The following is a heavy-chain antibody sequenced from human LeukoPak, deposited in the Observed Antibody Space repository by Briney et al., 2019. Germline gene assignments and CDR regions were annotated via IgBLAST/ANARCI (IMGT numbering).Heavy chain of an antibody. CDR2: INHSGST. CDR3: ARHYCSGGSCYYFDY. V-gene: IGHV4-34*01. D-gene: IGHD2-15*01. J-gene: IGHJ4*02. CDR1: GGSFSGYY. Sequence: SETLSLTCAVYGGSFSGYYWSWIRQPPGKGLEWIGEINHSGSTNYNPSLKSRVTISVDTSQNQFSLKLSSVTAADTAVYYCARHYCSGGSCYYFDYWGQGTLVTVSS.